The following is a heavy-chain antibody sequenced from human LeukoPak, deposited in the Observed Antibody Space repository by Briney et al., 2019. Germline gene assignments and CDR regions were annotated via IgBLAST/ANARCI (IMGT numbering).Heavy chain of an antibody. J-gene: IGHJ4*02. CDR2: VMSGRGST. Sequence: GGSLRLSCAASGFILSDYSISWIRQSPGKGPEWISYVMSGRGSTNYADSVKGRFTISRDNAKNSVALQLDGLRADDTAVYFCTRERRGSYYAFESWGQGTLVTVSS. CDR1: GFILSDYS. D-gene: IGHD3-16*01. V-gene: IGHV3-11*05. CDR3: TRERRGSYYAFES.